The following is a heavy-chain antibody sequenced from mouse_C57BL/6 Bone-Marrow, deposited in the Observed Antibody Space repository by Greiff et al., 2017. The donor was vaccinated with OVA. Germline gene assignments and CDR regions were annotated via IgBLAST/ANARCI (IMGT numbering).Heavy chain of an antibody. V-gene: IGHV5-6*01. CDR2: ISSGGSYT. J-gene: IGHJ2*01. CDR3: ARHGDYGSFFDY. D-gene: IGHD1-1*01. Sequence: VQLQQSGGDLVKPGGSLKLSCAASGFTFSSYGMSWVRQTPDKRLEWVATISSGGSYTYYPDSVKGRFTLSRDNAKNTLYLQMSSLKSEDTAMYYCARHGDYGSFFDYWGQGTTLTVSS. CDR1: GFTFSSYG.